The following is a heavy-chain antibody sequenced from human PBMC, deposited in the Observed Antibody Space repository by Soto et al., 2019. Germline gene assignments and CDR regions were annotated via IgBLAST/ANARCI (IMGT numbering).Heavy chain of an antibody. CDR1: GGSISSGGYY. J-gene: IGHJ4*02. Sequence: SETLSLTCTVSGGSISSGGYYWSWIRQHPGKGLEWIGYIYYSGSTNYNPSLKSRVTISVDTSKNQFSLKLTSVTAADTAVYYCAKEKSAGRFDYWGQGPLVTVSS. D-gene: IGHD6-13*01. CDR3: AKEKSAGRFDY. CDR2: IYYSGST. V-gene: IGHV4-61*08.